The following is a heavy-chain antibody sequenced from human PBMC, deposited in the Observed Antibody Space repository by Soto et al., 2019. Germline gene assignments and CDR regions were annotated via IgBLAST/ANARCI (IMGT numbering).Heavy chain of an antibody. V-gene: IGHV2-26*01. CDR2: IFSNDEK. D-gene: IGHD3-16*02. Sequence: QVTLKESGPVLVKPTETLTLTCTVSGFSLSNARMGVSWIRQPPGKALEWLAHIFSNDEKSYSTSLKSRLTISKDTSKSQVVLTMTNMDPVDTATYYCARTMITFGGVIVPFDYWGQGTLVTVSS. J-gene: IGHJ4*02. CDR1: GFSLSNARMG. CDR3: ARTMITFGGVIVPFDY.